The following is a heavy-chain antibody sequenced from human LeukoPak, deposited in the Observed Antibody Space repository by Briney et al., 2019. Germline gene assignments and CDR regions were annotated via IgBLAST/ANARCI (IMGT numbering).Heavy chain of an antibody. J-gene: IGHJ5*02. Sequence: PSETLSLTCTVSGGSISSSGYYWGWLRQPPGKGLEWIGSIYYSGSTHYSPSLKSRATISRDTSKNQFSLNLYSVTAADTAVYYCARPGTTTMVRGVLRWFDPWGQGTLVTVSS. CDR2: IYYSGST. CDR1: GGSISSSGYY. V-gene: IGHV4-39*01. CDR3: ARPGTTTMVRGVLRWFDP. D-gene: IGHD3-10*01.